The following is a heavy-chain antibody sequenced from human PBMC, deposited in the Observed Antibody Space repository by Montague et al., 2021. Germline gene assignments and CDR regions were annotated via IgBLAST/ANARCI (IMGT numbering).Heavy chain of an antibody. V-gene: IGHV3-74*01. CDR3: ARAGYYGGLYI. D-gene: IGHD2-21*01. CDR2: IHPDGSST. Sequence: SLRLSCAASGFTFSTSWIHWVRQAPGKGLVWVSRIHPDGSSTNYADSVTGRFTISRDNGKNTLYLQMNSLRAEDTAVYFCARAGYYGGLYIWGQGTMVTASS. J-gene: IGHJ3*02. CDR1: GFTFSTSW.